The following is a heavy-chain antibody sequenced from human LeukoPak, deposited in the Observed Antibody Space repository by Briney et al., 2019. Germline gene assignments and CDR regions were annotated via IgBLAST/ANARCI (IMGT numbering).Heavy chain of an antibody. CDR3: VRAREIRLAYFLDY. D-gene: IGHD5-24*01. J-gene: IGHJ4*02. Sequence: GGSLRLSCAASGFTVNTYEMNWVRQAPGKGLEWVSYISGDGRDIYYADSVRGRFTISRDNAKNSLFLQMNSLRPDDSAIYYCVRAREIRLAYFLDYWGQGTVVTV. CDR2: ISGDGRDI. V-gene: IGHV3-48*03. CDR1: GFTVNTYE.